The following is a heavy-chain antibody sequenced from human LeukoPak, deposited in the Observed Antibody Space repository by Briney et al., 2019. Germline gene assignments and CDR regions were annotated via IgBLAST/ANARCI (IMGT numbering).Heavy chain of an antibody. CDR3: ASSGCTSCFYDY. Sequence: GGSLRLSCAASDFSFSIYIMNWVRQAPGKGLEWVSSISHSGNYIEYADSLKGRNTISRDNAKNSLYLQMNSLRAEDTAVYYCASSGCTSCFYDYWGQGTLVTVSS. J-gene: IGHJ4*02. D-gene: IGHD2-2*01. CDR1: DFSFSIYI. CDR2: ISHSGNYI. V-gene: IGHV3-21*01.